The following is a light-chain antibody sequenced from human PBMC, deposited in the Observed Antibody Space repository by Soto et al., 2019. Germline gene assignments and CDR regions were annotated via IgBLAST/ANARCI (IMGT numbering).Light chain of an antibody. J-gene: IGKJ4*01. CDR1: QSVGSN. Sequence: EVVLTQSPATLSVSPGAGATLSCRASQSVGSNLAWYQQKPGQTPRVLIYGASTRAIGIPARFSGSGFGTEFTLTISSLQSEDFVVYYCQEYSNWPLLSFGGGTKVDI. V-gene: IGKV3-15*01. CDR2: GAS. CDR3: QEYSNWPLLS.